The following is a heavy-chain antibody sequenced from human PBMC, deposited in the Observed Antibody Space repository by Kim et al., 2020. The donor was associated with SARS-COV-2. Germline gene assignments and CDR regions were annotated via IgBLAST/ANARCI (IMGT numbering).Heavy chain of an antibody. Sequence: SETLSLTCAVYGGSFSGYYWSWIRQPPGKGLEWIGEINHSGSTNYNPSLKSRVTISVDTSKNQFSLKLSSVTAADTAVYYCARGRGSPYYYGSGSYYIPFDYWGQGTLVTVSS. CDR2: INHSGST. J-gene: IGHJ4*02. V-gene: IGHV4-34*01. D-gene: IGHD3-10*01. CDR3: ARGRGSPYYYGSGSYYIPFDY. CDR1: GGSFSGYY.